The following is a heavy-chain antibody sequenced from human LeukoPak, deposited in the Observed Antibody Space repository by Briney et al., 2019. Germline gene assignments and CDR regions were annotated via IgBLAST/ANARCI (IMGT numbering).Heavy chain of an antibody. D-gene: IGHD2-2*01. CDR1: GGSIRSSYYY. V-gene: IGHV4-39*01. Sequence: SETLSLTCTVSGGSIRSSYYYWVWIRQPPGKGLEWLGSIYDSGSTYYNPSLKSRVTISVDTSKNQFSLKLNSVTAADTDVYYCARQGYQLRYFFDYWGQGTLVTVSS. J-gene: IGHJ4*02. CDR3: ARQGYQLRYFFDY. CDR2: IYDSGST.